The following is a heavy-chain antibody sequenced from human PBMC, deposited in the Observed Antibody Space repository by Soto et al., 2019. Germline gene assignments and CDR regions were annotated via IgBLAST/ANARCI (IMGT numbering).Heavy chain of an antibody. D-gene: IGHD3-10*01. CDR2: INAGNGNT. J-gene: IGHJ6*02. Sequence: QVQLVQSGAEVKKPGASVKVSCKASGYTFTSYAMHWVRQAPGQRLEWMGWINAGNGNTKYSQKFQGRVTITRDTSASTDYMALSSLRSEDTAVYYCATGVLLGFGDNYGMDVWGQGTKVTVSS. CDR3: ATGVLLGFGDNYGMDV. V-gene: IGHV1-3*01. CDR1: GYTFTSYA.